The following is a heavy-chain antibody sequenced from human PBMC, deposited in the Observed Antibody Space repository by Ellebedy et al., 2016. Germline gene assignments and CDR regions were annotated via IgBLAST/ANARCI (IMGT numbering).Heavy chain of an antibody. CDR2: ISSSSSYI. D-gene: IGHD3-10*01. CDR3: AGNQYGLSDYGMDV. Sequence: GGSLRLSXAASGFTFSSYSMNWVRQAPGKGLEWVSSISSSSSYIYYADSVKGRFTISRDNAKNSLYLQMNSLRAEDTAVYYCAGNQYGLSDYGMDVWGQGTTVTVSS. J-gene: IGHJ6*02. V-gene: IGHV3-21*01. CDR1: GFTFSSYS.